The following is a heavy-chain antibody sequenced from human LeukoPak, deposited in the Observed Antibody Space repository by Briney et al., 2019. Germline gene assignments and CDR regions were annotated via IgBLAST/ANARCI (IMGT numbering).Heavy chain of an antibody. CDR3: ARLLYDFWSGYPAPFDY. D-gene: IGHD3-3*01. Sequence: SETLSLTCTVSGGSISSYYWGWIRQPPGKGLEWIGYIYYSGSTNYNPSLKSRVTISVDTSKNQFSLKLSSVTAADTAVYYCARLLYDFWSGYPAPFDYWGQGTLVTVSS. J-gene: IGHJ4*02. V-gene: IGHV4-59*08. CDR2: IYYSGST. CDR1: GGSISSYY.